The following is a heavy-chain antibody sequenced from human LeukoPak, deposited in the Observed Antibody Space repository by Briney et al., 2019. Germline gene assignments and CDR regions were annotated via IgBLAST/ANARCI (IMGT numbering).Heavy chain of an antibody. V-gene: IGHV3-11*04. CDR1: GFTFSDYY. J-gene: IGHJ6*03. CDR3: ARVKRTTVTYSYYMDV. CDR2: ISSSGSTI. Sequence: GGSLRLSCAASGFTFSDYYMSWIRQAPGKGLEWVSYISSSGSTIYYADSVKGRFTISRDNAKNSLYLQMNNLRAEDTAVYYCARVKRTTVTYSYYMDVWGKGTTVTVSS. D-gene: IGHD4-11*01.